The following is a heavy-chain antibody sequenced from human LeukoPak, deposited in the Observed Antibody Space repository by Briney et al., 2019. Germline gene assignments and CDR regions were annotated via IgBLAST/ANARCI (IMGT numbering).Heavy chain of an antibody. D-gene: IGHD6-19*01. V-gene: IGHV3-23*01. CDR1: GFTFSSYA. J-gene: IGHJ4*02. CDR2: ISGGGGST. Sequence: GGSLRLSCATSGFTFSSYAMSRVRQAPGKGLEWVSAISGGGGSTYYADSVKGRFTISRDNSKNTLYLQMNSLRAEDTAVYYCAKAPGYSSGPFDYWGQGTLVTVSS. CDR3: AKAPGYSSGPFDY.